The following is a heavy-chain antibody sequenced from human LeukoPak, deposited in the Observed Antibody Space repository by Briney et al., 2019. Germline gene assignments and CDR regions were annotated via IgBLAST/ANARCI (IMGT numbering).Heavy chain of an antibody. Sequence: SETLSLTCAVYGGSFSGYYWSWIRQPPGKGLEWIGEINHSGSTNYNPSLKSRVTISVDTSKNQFSQKLSSVTAADTAVYYCARGSYERNSSSWYLRYYFDYWGQGTLVTVSS. CDR1: GGSFSGYY. V-gene: IGHV4-34*01. J-gene: IGHJ4*02. CDR2: INHSGST. D-gene: IGHD6-13*01. CDR3: ARGSYERNSSSWYLRYYFDY.